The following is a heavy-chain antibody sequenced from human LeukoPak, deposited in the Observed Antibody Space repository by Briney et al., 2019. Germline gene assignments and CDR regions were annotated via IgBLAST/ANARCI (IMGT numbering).Heavy chain of an antibody. Sequence: ASVKVSCKASGYTFTGYYMHWLRQAPGQGLEWMGWINPNSGGTNYAQKFQGRVTMTRDTSISTDYIELSRLRSDDTAVYYCARLGYTGDAENHDYWGQGTLVSVSS. CDR2: INPNSGGT. D-gene: IGHD3-16*02. V-gene: IGHV1-2*02. CDR3: ARLGYTGDAENHDY. CDR1: GYTFTGYY. J-gene: IGHJ4*02.